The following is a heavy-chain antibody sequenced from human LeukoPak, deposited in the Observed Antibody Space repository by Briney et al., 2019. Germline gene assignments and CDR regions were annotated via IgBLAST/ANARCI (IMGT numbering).Heavy chain of an antibody. Sequence: SETLSLTCAVYGGSFSGYYWSWIRQPPGKGLEWIGEINHSGGTNYNPSLKSRVTISVDTSKNQFSLKLSSVTAADTAVYYCGTLLLDYWGQGTLVTVSS. J-gene: IGHJ4*02. D-gene: IGHD2-15*01. CDR1: GGSFSGYY. CDR2: INHSGGT. V-gene: IGHV4-34*01. CDR3: GTLLLDY.